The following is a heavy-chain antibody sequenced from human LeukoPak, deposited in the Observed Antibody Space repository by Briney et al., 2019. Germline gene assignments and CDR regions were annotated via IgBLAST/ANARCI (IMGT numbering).Heavy chain of an antibody. CDR2: ISYDGSNK. V-gene: IGHV3-30*04. D-gene: IGHD1-26*01. J-gene: IGHJ4*02. CDR3: AKLRSAYSF. Sequence: PGGSLRLSCAASGFTFSSYAMHWVRQAPGKGLEWVAVISYDGSNKYYADSVKGRFTISRDNSKNTLYLQMNSLRAEDTAVYYCAKLRSAYSFGGQGTLVTVSS. CDR1: GFTFSSYA.